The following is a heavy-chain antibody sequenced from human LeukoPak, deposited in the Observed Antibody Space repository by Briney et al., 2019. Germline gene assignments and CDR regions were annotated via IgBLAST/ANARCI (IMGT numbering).Heavy chain of an antibody. CDR2: ISSNGGST. D-gene: IGHD6-6*01. CDR3: VKVPSSSSPRTYYFDY. V-gene: IGHV3-64D*06. Sequence: GGSLRLSCSASGFTFSSYAMHWVRQAPGKGLEYVSAISSNGGSTYYADSVKGRFTISRDNSKNTLYLQMSSLRAEDTAVYYCVKVPSSSSPRTYYFDYWGQGTLVTVSS. CDR1: GFTFSSYA. J-gene: IGHJ4*02.